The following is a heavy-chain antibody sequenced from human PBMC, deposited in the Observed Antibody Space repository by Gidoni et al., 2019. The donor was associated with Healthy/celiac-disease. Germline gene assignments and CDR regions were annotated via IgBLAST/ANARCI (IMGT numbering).Heavy chain of an antibody. J-gene: IGHJ4*02. D-gene: IGHD1-7*01. CDR1: GFTVSSNY. V-gene: IGHV3-66*01. Sequence: EVQLVESGGGLVQPGGSLRLSCAASGFTVSSNYMSWVRQAPGKGLGGVSVIYSGGSTYYADSVKGRFTISRDNSKNTLYLQMNSLRAEDTAVYYCARDAWNYDWGQGTLVTVSS. CDR3: ARDAWNYD. CDR2: IYSGGST.